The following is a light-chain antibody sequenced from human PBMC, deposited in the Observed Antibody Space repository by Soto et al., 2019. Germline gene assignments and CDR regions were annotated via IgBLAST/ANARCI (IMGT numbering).Light chain of an antibody. V-gene: IGLV2-14*01. J-gene: IGLJ1*01. Sequence: QSALTQPASVSGSLEQSITISCTGTNSDIGGYNYVSWYQQHPRKAPKLMIYDVSNRPSGISNRFSGSKSGNTASLTISGLQAEDEADYYCSSYTNSRILVFGTGTKLTVL. CDR3: SSYTNSRILV. CDR1: NSDIGGYNY. CDR2: DVS.